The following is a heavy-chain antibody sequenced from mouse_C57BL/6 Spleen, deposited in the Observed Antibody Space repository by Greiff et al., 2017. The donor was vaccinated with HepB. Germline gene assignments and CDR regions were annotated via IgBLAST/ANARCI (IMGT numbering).Heavy chain of an antibody. V-gene: IGHV5-17*01. CDR3: ARVSYYYGSSYFDY. J-gene: IGHJ2*01. D-gene: IGHD1-1*01. Sequence: EVQLVESGGGLVKPGGSLKLSCAASGFTFSDYGMHWVRQAPEKGLEWVAYISSGSSTIYYADKVKGRFTISRDTAKNTLFLQMTSLGSEDTAMYYCARVSYYYGSSYFDYWGQGTTLTVSS. CDR2: ISSGSSTI. CDR1: GFTFSDYG.